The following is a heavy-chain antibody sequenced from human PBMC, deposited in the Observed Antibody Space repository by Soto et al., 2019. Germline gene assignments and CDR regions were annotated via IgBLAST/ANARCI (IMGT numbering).Heavy chain of an antibody. Sequence: QVQLVQSGAEVKKPGSSVKVSCKASGGTFSSYAISWVRQAPRQGLEWMGGIIPIFGTANYAQKFQGRVTITADESTSTAYMELSSLRSEDTAVYYCARGSPDYGDYRVQYFQHWARAPWSPSPQ. D-gene: IGHD4-17*01. CDR2: IIPIFGTA. CDR1: GGTFSSYA. CDR3: ARGSPDYGDYRVQYFQH. V-gene: IGHV1-69*01. J-gene: IGHJ1*01.